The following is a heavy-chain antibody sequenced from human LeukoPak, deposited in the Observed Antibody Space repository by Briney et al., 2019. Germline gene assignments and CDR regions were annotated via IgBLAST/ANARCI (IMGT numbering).Heavy chain of an antibody. Sequence: SETLSLTCGVSGFSISSGYYWGWIRQPPGKGLEWIGSVYYSGSTDYNPPLKSRVTISVDTSRNQFSLRLKSVTATDTAVYYCARNSSGSYFDHWGQGSLVTVSS. CDR3: ARNSSGSYFDH. CDR2: VYYSGST. CDR1: GFSISSGYY. D-gene: IGHD1-26*01. J-gene: IGHJ4*02. V-gene: IGHV4-38-2*01.